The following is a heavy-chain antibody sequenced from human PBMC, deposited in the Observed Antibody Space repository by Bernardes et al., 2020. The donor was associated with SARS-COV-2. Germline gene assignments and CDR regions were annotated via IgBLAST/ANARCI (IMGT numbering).Heavy chain of an antibody. J-gene: IGHJ4*02. CDR1: GFTFGDYA. CDR3: AKDITMMRYFDY. D-gene: IGHD3-22*01. V-gene: IGHV3-9*01. CDR2: ISWNSGSI. Sequence: GGSLRLSCAASGFTFGDYAMHWVRQAPGKGLEWVSGISWNSGSIGYADSVKGRFTISRDNAKNSLYLQMNSLRAEDTALYYCAKDITMMRYFDYWGQGTLVTVSS.